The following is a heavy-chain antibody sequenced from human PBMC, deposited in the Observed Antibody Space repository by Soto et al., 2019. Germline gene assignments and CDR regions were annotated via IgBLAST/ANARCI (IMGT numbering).Heavy chain of an antibody. V-gene: IGHV1-69*13. Sequence: GASVKVSCKASGGTVSSYAISWVRQAPGQGLEWMGGIIPIFGTANYAQKFQGRVTITADESTSTAYMELSSLRSEDTAVYYCARDHSPDSYGPGPSNDAFDIWGQGTMVTVSS. J-gene: IGHJ3*02. CDR3: ARDHSPDSYGPGPSNDAFDI. CDR1: GGTVSSYA. CDR2: IIPIFGTA. D-gene: IGHD5-18*01.